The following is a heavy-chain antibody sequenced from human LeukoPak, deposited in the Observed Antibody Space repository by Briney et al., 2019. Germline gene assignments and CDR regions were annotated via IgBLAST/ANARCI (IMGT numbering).Heavy chain of an antibody. J-gene: IGHJ4*02. CDR1: GFTFSSYG. D-gene: IGHD3-22*01. V-gene: IGHV3-23*01. CDR2: ISGSGGST. CDR3: AKDATYYYDTSGYWREYFDY. Sequence: PGGTLRLSCAASGFTFSSYGMSWVRQAPGKGLEWVSAISGSGGSTYYADSVKGRFTISRDNSKNTLYLQINSLRAEDTAVYYCAKDATYYYDTSGYWREYFDYWGQGILVTVSS.